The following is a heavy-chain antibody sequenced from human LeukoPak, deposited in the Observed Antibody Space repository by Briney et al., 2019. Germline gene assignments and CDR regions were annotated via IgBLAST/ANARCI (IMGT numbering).Heavy chain of an antibody. CDR3: AKVGIRFLEWLPPLYMDV. D-gene: IGHD3-3*01. Sequence: GGSLRLSCAASGFTFSSYSMNWVRQAPGKGLEWVAFIRYDGSNKYYADSVKGRFTISRDNSKNTLYLQMNSLRAEDTAVYYCAKVGIRFLEWLPPLYMDVWGKGTTVTVSS. CDR2: IRYDGSNK. V-gene: IGHV3-30*02. J-gene: IGHJ6*03. CDR1: GFTFSSYS.